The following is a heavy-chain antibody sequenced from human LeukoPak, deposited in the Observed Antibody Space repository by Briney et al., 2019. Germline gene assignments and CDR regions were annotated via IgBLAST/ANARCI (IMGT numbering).Heavy chain of an antibody. V-gene: IGHV3-9*01. D-gene: IGHD3-22*01. CDR1: GFAFDDYA. CDR3: ARDLTSDGFLPMIVVNRAFDY. CDR2: ISWNSGSI. J-gene: IGHJ4*02. Sequence: GGSLRLSCAASGFAFDDYAMHWVRQAPGKGLEWVSGISWNSGSIGYADSVKGRFTISRDNAKNSLYLQMNSLRAEDTAVYYCARDLTSDGFLPMIVVNRAFDYWGQGTLVTVSS.